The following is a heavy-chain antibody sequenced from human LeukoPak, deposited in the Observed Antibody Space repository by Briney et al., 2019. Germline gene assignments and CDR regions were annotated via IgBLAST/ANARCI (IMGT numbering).Heavy chain of an antibody. Sequence: SETLSLTCTVSGGSISSYYCSWIRQPPGKGLEWIGYIYYSGSTNYNPSLKSRVTISVDTSKNQFSLKLSSVTAADTAVYYCARGTWNYDYYFMDVWGKGTTVTVSS. CDR2: IYYSGST. V-gene: IGHV4-59*01. CDR3: ARGTWNYDYYFMDV. CDR1: GGSISSYY. J-gene: IGHJ6*03. D-gene: IGHD1-1*01.